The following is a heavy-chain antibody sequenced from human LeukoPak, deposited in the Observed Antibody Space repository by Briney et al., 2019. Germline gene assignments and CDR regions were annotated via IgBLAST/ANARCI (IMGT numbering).Heavy chain of an antibody. CDR1: GFSFSTSW. CDR3: TRLSTSVAGGDH. J-gene: IGHJ4*02. D-gene: IGHD6-19*01. Sequence: PGGSLRLSCTASGFSFSTSWMRWVRQTPGKGLEGGANIKKDGSEEYCVDSVKARFTISRDNAKNTLYLQLNSVIVEDTAVYYCTRLSTSVAGGDHWGQGTLVTVSS. CDR2: IKKDGSEE. V-gene: IGHV3-7*01.